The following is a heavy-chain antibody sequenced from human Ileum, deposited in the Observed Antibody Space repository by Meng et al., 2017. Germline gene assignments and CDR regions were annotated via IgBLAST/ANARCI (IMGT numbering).Heavy chain of an antibody. V-gene: IGHV4-61*01. J-gene: IGHJ4*02. CDR1: GGSVNTGSYY. Sequence: PRQEPGPGLVRPSETLSLPCTISGGSVNTGSYYWSWIRQPPGKGLEWIGYMYFSGSTKYNASLKSRVSISVDTSKKQFSLNLTSVTAADTAVYYCARGHYDKYFDSWGQGTLVTVSS. D-gene: IGHD3-22*01. CDR3: ARGHYDKYFDS. CDR2: MYFSGST.